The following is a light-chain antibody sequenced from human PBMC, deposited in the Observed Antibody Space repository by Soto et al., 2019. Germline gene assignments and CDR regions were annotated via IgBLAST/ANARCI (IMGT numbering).Light chain of an antibody. V-gene: IGLV2-23*02. CDR1: SSDVGSYNL. Sequence: QSALTQPASVSGSPGQSITISCTGTSSDVGSYNLVSWYQQHPGKAPKLMIYEVSKRPSGVSNRFSGSKSGNTASLTISGLQAEDEADYYCCSYAGSSTFAYVVFGGGTKVTVL. CDR2: EVS. CDR3: CSYAGSSTFAYVV. J-gene: IGLJ2*01.